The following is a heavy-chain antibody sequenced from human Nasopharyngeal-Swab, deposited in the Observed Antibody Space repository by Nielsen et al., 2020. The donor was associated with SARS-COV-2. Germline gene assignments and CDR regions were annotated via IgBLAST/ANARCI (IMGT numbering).Heavy chain of an antibody. CDR3: ARAGKIQLWFNSLYYFDY. Sequence: ASVKVSCKASGYTFTSYDINWVRQATGQGLEWMGWMNPNSGNTGYAQKFQGRVTMTRSTSISTAYMELSSLRSEDTAVYYCARAGKIQLWFNSLYYFDYWGQGTLVTVSS. CDR2: MNPNSGNT. CDR1: GYTFTSYD. V-gene: IGHV1-8*01. D-gene: IGHD5-18*01. J-gene: IGHJ4*02.